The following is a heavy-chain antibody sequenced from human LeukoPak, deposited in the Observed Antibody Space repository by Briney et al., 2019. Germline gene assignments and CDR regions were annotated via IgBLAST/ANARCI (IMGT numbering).Heavy chain of an antibody. D-gene: IGHD5-24*01. CDR1: GGSFSGYY. Sequence: PSETLSLTCAVYGGSFSGYYWSWIRQPPGKGLEWIGEINHSGSTNYNPSLKSRVTISVDTSKNQFSLRLSSVTAADTAVYYCARGRYRGRWLQFDYWGQGTLVTVSS. CDR2: INHSGST. J-gene: IGHJ4*02. V-gene: IGHV4-34*01. CDR3: ARGRYRGRWLQFDY.